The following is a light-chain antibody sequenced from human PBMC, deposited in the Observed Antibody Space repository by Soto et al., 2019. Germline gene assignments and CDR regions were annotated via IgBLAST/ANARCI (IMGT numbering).Light chain of an antibody. J-gene: IGKJ5*01. Sequence: EIVLTQSPGTLSLSPGERATLSCRASQRVSSGYVAWYQQKPGQAPRLLIYGASIRATGIPDRFRVSASGTAFTLTISRLEPEDVAVYFCQQYGGSPAITFGQWTRLDNK. CDR1: QRVSSGY. CDR2: GAS. CDR3: QQYGGSPAIT. V-gene: IGKV3-20*01.